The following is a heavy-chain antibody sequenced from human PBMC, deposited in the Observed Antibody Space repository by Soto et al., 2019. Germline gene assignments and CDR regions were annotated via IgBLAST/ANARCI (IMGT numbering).Heavy chain of an antibody. J-gene: IGHJ6*02. CDR2: IYYSGSS. CDR3: ARGTMLRGPGYYYAMDI. D-gene: IGHD3-10*01. Sequence: PSETLSLTXTVSGDSISRNGHFWTWIRQHPGKGLEWIGYIYYSGSSYYNPSLKSRVIISVDTSKNQFSLNLTAVTAADTAVYYCARGTMLRGPGYYYAMDIWGQGTTVTVSS. V-gene: IGHV4-31*02. CDR1: GDSISRNGHF.